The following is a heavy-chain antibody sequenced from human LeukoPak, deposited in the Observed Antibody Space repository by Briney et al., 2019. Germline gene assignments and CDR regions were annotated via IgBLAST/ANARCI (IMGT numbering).Heavy chain of an antibody. CDR3: ARDSSPTTLVPAAIQYYFDC. CDR2: INPNSGGT. CDR1: GYTFTGYY. J-gene: IGHJ4*02. Sequence: ASVKVSCKASGYTFTGYYMHWVRQAPGQGLEWRGWINPNSGGTNYAQKFQGRVTMTRGTSISTAYMELSRLRSDDTAVYYCARDSSPTTLVPAAIQYYFDCWGQGTLVTVSS. V-gene: IGHV1-2*02. D-gene: IGHD2-2*01.